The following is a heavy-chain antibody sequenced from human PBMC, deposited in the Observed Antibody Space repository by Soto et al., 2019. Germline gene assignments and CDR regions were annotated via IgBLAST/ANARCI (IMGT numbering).Heavy chain of an antibody. Sequence: QVQLVEYGGGVVQPGRSLRLSCAASGFTFSSYGMHWIRQAPGKGLEWVAVISYDGSNKYYADSVKGRFTISRDNSKNTLYLQMNSLRAEDTAVYYCARDGNCYDSSGPCFDYWGQGTLVTVSS. CDR3: ARDGNCYDSSGPCFDY. D-gene: IGHD3-22*01. V-gene: IGHV3-30*03. CDR2: ISYDGSNK. J-gene: IGHJ4*02. CDR1: GFTFSSYG.